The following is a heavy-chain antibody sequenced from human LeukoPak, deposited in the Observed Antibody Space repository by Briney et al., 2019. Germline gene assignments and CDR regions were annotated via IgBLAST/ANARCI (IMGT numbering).Heavy chain of an antibody. CDR1: GLTFSRHW. CDR3: ASRPPTGYAYLGVFDY. D-gene: IGHD3-9*01. CDR2: IKPDGSEK. V-gene: IGHV3-7*01. J-gene: IGHJ4*02. Sequence: PGGSLILSCAASGLTFSRHWMSWVRQAPGKGLEWVANIKPDGSEKYYVDSVRGRFTISRDNSRSSLYLQMNNLGAEDTALYYCASRPPTGYAYLGVFDYWGQGTLVTVSS.